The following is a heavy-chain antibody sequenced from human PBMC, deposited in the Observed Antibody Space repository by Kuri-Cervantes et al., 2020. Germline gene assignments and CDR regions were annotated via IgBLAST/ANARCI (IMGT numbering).Heavy chain of an antibody. V-gene: IGHV3-30-3*01. J-gene: IGHJ4*02. CDR3: ARRLFPSYSFREMGYLDY. CDR2: ISYDGSNK. Sequence: GGSLRLSCAASGFTFSSYAMHWVRQAPGKGLEWVAVISYDGSNKYYADSVKGRFTISRDNSKNTLYLQMNSLRAEDTAVYYCARRLFPSYSFREMGYLDYWGRGAPVTVSS. D-gene: IGHD1-26*01. CDR1: GFTFSSYA.